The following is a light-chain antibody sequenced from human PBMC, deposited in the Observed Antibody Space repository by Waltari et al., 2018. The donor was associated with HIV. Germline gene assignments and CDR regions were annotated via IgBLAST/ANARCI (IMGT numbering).Light chain of an antibody. CDR1: QDISNC. CDR2: DAS. J-gene: IGKJ5*01. V-gene: IGKV1-33*01. CDR3: QQYDSLPIT. Sequence: DIQMTQSPSSLSASVGDSVTITCQASQDISNCLNWYQQKPGKAPNLLIYDASSLQTGAPSRFSGTGSGTVFTFTITILQPEDFATYYFQQYDSLPITSSQGTRLDI.